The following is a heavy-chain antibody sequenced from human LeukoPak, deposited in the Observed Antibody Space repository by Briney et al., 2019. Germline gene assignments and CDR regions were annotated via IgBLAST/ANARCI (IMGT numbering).Heavy chain of an antibody. CDR2: INWSGEST. Sequence: GGSLRLSCAASGLTVGDYGMSWVRQAPGKGLEWVSGINWSGESTGYADSVKGRFTISRDNAENALYLQMNSLRAEVTALYYCARDLSSSWYSLGYWGRGTLVTVSS. V-gene: IGHV3-20*04. D-gene: IGHD6-13*01. J-gene: IGHJ4*02. CDR3: ARDLSSSWYSLGY. CDR1: GLTVGDYG.